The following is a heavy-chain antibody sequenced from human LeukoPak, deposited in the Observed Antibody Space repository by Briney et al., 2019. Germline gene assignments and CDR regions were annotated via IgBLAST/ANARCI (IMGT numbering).Heavy chain of an antibody. CDR2: ISVYKGNT. Sequence: ASVKVSCKASGYTFSNYGISWVRQAPGQGLEWMGWISVYKGNTIYAQKVQGRLTMTADTTTSTAYMELRRLRSDDTAVYYCARDLSGGVAGYFDYWGQGTLVTVSS. CDR3: ARDLSGGVAGYFDY. V-gene: IGHV1-18*01. D-gene: IGHD6-19*01. J-gene: IGHJ4*02. CDR1: GYTFSNYG.